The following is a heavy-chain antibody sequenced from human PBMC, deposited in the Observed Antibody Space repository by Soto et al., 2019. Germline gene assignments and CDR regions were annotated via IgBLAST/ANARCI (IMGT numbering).Heavy chain of an antibody. Sequence: QVQLVESGGGVVQPGRSLRLSCAASGFTFSNYGMQWVRQAPGKGLEWVAVISYDGSNTYNADSVKGRFTISRDNSQNTLFLQMNSLRAEDTAVYYCAKEYFDFWSGYDFYYGMDVW. CDR2: ISYDGSNT. V-gene: IGHV3-30*18. CDR1: GFTFSNYG. CDR3: AKEYFDFWSGYDFYYGMDV. J-gene: IGHJ6*01. D-gene: IGHD3-3*01.